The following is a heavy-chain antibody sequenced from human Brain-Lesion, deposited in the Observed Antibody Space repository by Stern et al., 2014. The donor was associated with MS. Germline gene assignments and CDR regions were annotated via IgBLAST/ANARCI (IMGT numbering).Heavy chain of an antibody. Sequence: EVQLVESGGGFVQPGGSLRLSCAASGFRFSSYAMRWVRQTPGKGPEWVSGISANGGSTDYAEDVKGRFTISRDKSKNTLFLQMNSLRAEDTAVYYCAKGVWGSYLNAFDMWGQGTMVTVSS. CDR1: GFRFSSYA. J-gene: IGHJ3*02. D-gene: IGHD3-16*02. CDR2: ISANGGST. CDR3: AKGVWGSYLNAFDM. V-gene: IGHV3-23*04.